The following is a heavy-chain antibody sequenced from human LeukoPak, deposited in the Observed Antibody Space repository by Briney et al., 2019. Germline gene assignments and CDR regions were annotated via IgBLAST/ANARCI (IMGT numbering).Heavy chain of an antibody. J-gene: IGHJ5*02. V-gene: IGHV3-48*03. D-gene: IGHD4/OR15-4a*01. CDR1: GFTFSSYE. CDR2: ISSSGSTI. Sequence: GGSLRLSCAASGFTFSSYEMNWGRQAPGRGLEWVSYISSSGSTIYYADSVKGRFTISRDNAKNSLYLQMNSLRAEDTAVYYCAREGTMENWFDPWGQGTLVTVSS. CDR3: AREGTMENWFDP.